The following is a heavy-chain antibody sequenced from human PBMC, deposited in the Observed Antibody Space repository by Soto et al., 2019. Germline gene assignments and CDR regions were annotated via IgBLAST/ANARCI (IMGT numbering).Heavy chain of an antibody. CDR2: IDSNGRNS. V-gene: IGHV3-74*01. CDR1: GFTFRNYY. D-gene: IGHD2-2*01. CDR3: AREQYTLNYAGY. Sequence: PGGSLRLSCEASGFTFRNYYMHWVRQAPGKGLMWVARIDSNGRNSVYADSVKGRFTVSRDNAKNTLFLQMDSLTAEDTAVYYCAREQYTLNYAGYWGQGTQVTVSS. J-gene: IGHJ1*01.